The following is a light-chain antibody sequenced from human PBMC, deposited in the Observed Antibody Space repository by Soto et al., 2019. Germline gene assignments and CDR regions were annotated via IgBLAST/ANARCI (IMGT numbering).Light chain of an antibody. CDR2: DTS. CDR1: QSVTSNY. V-gene: IGKV3-20*01. Sequence: EIVLTQSPGTLTLSPGERATLSCRASQSVTSNYLAWYQQKPGQAPGLLIYDTSTRASGVPDRFSGSGSGTEFTLTISRLEPEDFAEYYCQQYGTSPQTFGQGTKVDIK. J-gene: IGKJ1*01. CDR3: QQYGTSPQT.